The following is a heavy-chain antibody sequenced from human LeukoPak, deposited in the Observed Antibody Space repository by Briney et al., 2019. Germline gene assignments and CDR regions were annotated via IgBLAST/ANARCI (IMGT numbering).Heavy chain of an antibody. CDR2: ISSSGSTI. Sequence: GGSLRLSCAASGFTFSDYYMSWLRQAPGKGLEWVSYISSSGSTIYYADSVKGRFTISRDNAKNSLYLQMNSLRAEDTAVYYCARSSIRGAFDIWGQGTMVTVSS. CDR1: GFTFSDYY. V-gene: IGHV3-11*04. CDR3: ARSSIRGAFDI. D-gene: IGHD3-10*01. J-gene: IGHJ3*02.